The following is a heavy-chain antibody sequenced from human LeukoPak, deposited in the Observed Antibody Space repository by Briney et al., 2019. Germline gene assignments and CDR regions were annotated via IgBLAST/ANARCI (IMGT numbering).Heavy chain of an antibody. CDR1: GFTFSNYG. CDR2: IRDDGSFK. CDR3: AKGISTIRLIVAMFDAFDV. V-gene: IGHV3-30*02. J-gene: IGHJ3*01. D-gene: IGHD3-22*01. Sequence: GGSLRLSCVASGFTFSNYGMHWVRQAPGKGLEWMAFIRDDGSFKYYSDYVKGRLTISRDNSKNTLYLEMNSLRAQDTATYYCAKGISTIRLIVAMFDAFDVWGEGAMVTVSS.